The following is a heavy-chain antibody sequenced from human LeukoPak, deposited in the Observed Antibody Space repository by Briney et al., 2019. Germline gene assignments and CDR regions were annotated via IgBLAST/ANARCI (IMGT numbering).Heavy chain of an antibody. CDR1: GYTFTSYY. CDR2: INPSGDST. J-gene: IGHJ4*02. CDR3: ARDLFAEVTTTEFDY. V-gene: IGHV1-46*01. Sequence: GASVKLSCKSSGYTFTSYYMNWVRQAPGQALEWMGIINPSGDSTTSAQKLHGKITMTKDTSTTTVYMELNSLRSEDTAVYYCARDLFAEVTTTEFDYWGQGTLVTVSS. D-gene: IGHD4-17*01.